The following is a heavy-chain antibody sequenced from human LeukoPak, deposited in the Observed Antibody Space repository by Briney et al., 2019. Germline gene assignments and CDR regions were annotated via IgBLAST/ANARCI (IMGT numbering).Heavy chain of an antibody. CDR2: INPDGGNT. V-gene: IGHV1-46*01. CDR3: ATADSSGYYLGGAIDY. D-gene: IGHD3-22*01. J-gene: IGHJ4*02. CDR1: GYTFTNSY. Sequence: ASVKVSCKASGYTFTNSYIHWVRQAPGQVLEWMGLINPDGGNTIYAQKFQGRVTMTEDTSTDTAYMELSSLRSEDTAVYYCATADSSGYYLGGAIDYWGQGTLVTVSS.